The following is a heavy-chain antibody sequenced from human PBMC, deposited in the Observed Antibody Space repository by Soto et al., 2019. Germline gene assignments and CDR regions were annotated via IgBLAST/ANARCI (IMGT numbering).Heavy chain of an antibody. CDR3: AGDRDDSSGFDY. J-gene: IGHJ4*02. V-gene: IGHV4-30-2*01. CDR2: IYHSGST. D-gene: IGHD3-22*01. Sequence: TLSLTCAVSGGSISSGGYSWSWIRQQPGKGLEWIGYIYHSGSTYYNPSLKSRVTISVDRSKNQFSLKLSSVTAAATAVYSSAGDRDDSSGFDYWGQGTLVTVSS. CDR1: GGSISSGGYS.